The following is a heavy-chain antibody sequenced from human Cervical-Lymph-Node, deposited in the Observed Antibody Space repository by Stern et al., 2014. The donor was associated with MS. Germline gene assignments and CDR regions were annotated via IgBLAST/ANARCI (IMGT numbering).Heavy chain of an antibody. CDR2: IIPILGTI. J-gene: IGHJ6*02. CDR3: ARDNDENGMDV. CDR1: GDTFINFA. D-gene: IGHD1-1*01. Sequence: QVQLVQSGAEVKKPGSSVRVSCTASGDTFINFAFSWVRQAPGQGLEWMGGIIPILGTINYAQKFQGRVTITADESATTVYMEVNSLRSEDTAVYYCARDNDENGMDVWGQGTTVTVSS. V-gene: IGHV1-69*01.